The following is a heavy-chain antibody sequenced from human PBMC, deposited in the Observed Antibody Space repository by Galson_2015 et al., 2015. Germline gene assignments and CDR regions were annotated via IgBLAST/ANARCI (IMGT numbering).Heavy chain of an antibody. J-gene: IGHJ6*02. D-gene: IGHD6-6*01. CDR3: AREGISSSPNARSYYYYGMDV. CDR1: GGSISSYY. V-gene: IGHV4-59*01. CDR2: IYYSGST. Sequence: ETLSLTCTVSGGSISSYYWSWIRHPPGTGLEWIGYIYYSGSTNYTPSLKSRVTISVDTSKNQFSLKLSSVTAADTAVYYCAREGISSSPNARSYYYYGMDVWGQGTTVTVSS.